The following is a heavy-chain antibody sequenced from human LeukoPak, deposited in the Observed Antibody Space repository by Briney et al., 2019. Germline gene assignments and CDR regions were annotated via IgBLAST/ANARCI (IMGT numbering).Heavy chain of an antibody. J-gene: IGHJ5*02. D-gene: IGHD2-2*01. CDR1: GFTFSNYA. CDR2: ISGSGGNT. V-gene: IGHV3-23*01. CDR3: ATLGYYSSTSCYP. Sequence: PGGSLRLSCAASGFTFSNYAMSWVRQAPGKGLEWVSTISGSGGNTYYADSEKGRFTISRDNSKNTLYLQMNSLRAEDTAVYYCATLGYYSSTSCYPWGQGTLVTVSS.